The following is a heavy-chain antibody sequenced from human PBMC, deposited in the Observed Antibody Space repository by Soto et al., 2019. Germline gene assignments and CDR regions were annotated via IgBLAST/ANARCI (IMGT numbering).Heavy chain of an antibody. CDR2: VSGGGDMT. Sequence: EVQLLESGGALVQPGGSLRLSCEASGFTFSSYAMSWVRQAPGKGLEWVSAVSGGGDMTWYADSEKGRFTISRDNAKNSLYLQMNSLRAEDTAVYYCARDGPGDPIAFDIWGQGTMVTVSS. D-gene: IGHD4-17*01. J-gene: IGHJ3*02. CDR3: ARDGPGDPIAFDI. V-gene: IGHV3-23*01. CDR1: GFTFSSYA.